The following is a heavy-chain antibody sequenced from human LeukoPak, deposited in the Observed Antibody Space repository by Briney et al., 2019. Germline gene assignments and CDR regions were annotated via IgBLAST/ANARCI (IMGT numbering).Heavy chain of an antibody. Sequence: GGSLRLSCAASGFTFSTYWMSWVRQAPGKRLEWVANIKQDGSEKYYVDSVKGRFTTSRDNAKNSLYLQMNSLRAEDTAVYYCARKWMQLWPFDYWGQGALVTVSS. CDR3: ARKWMQLWPFDY. V-gene: IGHV3-7*01. CDR1: GFTFSTYW. D-gene: IGHD5-18*01. J-gene: IGHJ4*02. CDR2: IKQDGSEK.